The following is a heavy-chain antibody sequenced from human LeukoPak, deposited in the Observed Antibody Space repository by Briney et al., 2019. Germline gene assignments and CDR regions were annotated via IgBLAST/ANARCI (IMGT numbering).Heavy chain of an antibody. CDR1: GGSISSSSYY. V-gene: IGHV4-39*07. D-gene: IGHD6-6*01. CDR3: ARDLRDSSGSVDY. J-gene: IGHJ4*02. CDR2: IYYSGST. Sequence: SETLSLTCTVSGGSISSSSYYWGWIRQPPGKGLEWIGSIYYSGSTYYNPSLKSRITISVDTSKNQFSLKVKSVTAADTAVYYCARDLRDSSGSVDYWGQGTLVTVSS.